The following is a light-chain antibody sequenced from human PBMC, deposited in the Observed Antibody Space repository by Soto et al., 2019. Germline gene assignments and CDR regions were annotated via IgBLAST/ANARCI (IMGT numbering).Light chain of an antibody. CDR1: SSDVGGYNY. V-gene: IGLV2-14*01. J-gene: IGLJ2*01. Sequence: QSALTQPASVSGSPGQSITISCTGTSSDVGGYNYVSWYQQHPGKAPKLMIYDVSKRPSGVANRFSRSKSGNTASLTISGLQAEDEADYYCSSYTSSSTYVVFGGDTKLTVL. CDR2: DVS. CDR3: SSYTSSSTYVV.